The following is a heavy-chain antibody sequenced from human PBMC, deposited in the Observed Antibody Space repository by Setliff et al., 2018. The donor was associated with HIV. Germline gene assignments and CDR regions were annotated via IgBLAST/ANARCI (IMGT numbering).Heavy chain of an antibody. J-gene: IGHJ6*02. CDR3: ARQPFTMVRGVIYYYGMDV. V-gene: IGHV1-18*01. CDR1: GYPFSGYG. CDR2: ISAYSGDT. D-gene: IGHD3-10*01. Sequence: GASVKVSCKASGYPFSGYGISWVRQAPGQGLEWMGWISAYSGDTNYAQKFQGRLTMTTDTSTSTAYMELRSLRSDDTAMYYCARQPFTMVRGVIYYYGMDVGGQGTTVTVSS.